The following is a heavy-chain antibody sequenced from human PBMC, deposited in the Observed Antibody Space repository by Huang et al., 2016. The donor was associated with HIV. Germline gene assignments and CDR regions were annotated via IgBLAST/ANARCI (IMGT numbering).Heavy chain of an antibody. CDR3: ARGIRYFGVVAYFDY. CDR2: IRRSSSTI. D-gene: IGHD3-3*01. Sequence: EVQLVESGGGLVQPGGSLRLSCAASGFTFSTYSMNWVRQAPGKGLEWVSYIRRSSSTIYYADSVKGRFTISRDNAKNSLFLQMNSLRDEDTAVYYCARGIRYFGVVAYFDYWGQGALVTVSS. J-gene: IGHJ4*02. CDR1: GFTFSTYS. V-gene: IGHV3-48*02.